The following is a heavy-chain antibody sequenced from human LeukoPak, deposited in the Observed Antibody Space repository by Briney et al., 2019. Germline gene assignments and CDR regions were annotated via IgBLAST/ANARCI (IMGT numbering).Heavy chain of an antibody. CDR3: AKVPTVTLYYYYYMDV. J-gene: IGHJ6*03. CDR1: GFTFSSYG. D-gene: IGHD4-17*01. CDR2: IHHDGSNK. V-gene: IGHV3-30*02. Sequence: GGSLRLSCAASGFTFSSYGMHWVRQAPGKGLDWVAFIHHDGSNKYYADSVRGRFTISRDNSKNTLYLQMNSLRAEDTAVYYCAKVPTVTLYYYYYMDVWGKGTTVTVSS.